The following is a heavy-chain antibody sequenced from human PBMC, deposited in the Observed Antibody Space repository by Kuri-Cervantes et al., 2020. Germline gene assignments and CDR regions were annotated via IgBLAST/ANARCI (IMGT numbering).Heavy chain of an antibody. CDR3: ARVGYYYDSSGYLRWGVAFDY. Sequence: SVKVSCKASGGTFSSYAISWVRQAPGQGLEWMGGIIPIFGTANYAQKFQGRVTITADESTSTAYMELSSLRSDDTAVYYCARVGYYYDSSGYLRWGVAFDYWGQGTLVTVSS. D-gene: IGHD3-22*01. J-gene: IGHJ4*02. CDR2: IIPIFGTA. CDR1: GGTFSSYA. V-gene: IGHV1-69*13.